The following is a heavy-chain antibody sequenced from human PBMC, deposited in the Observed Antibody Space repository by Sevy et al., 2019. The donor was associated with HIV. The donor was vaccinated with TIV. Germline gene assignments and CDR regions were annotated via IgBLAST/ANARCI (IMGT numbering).Heavy chain of an antibody. CDR2: IYYNGHI. Sequence: SETLSLTYTVSGGSITSLYWNWIRQPPGKGLEWIANIYYNGHINYNPSLKSRVTLSLDTSKNQFSLRLSSVTAADTAMYYCAGENAWGRGYAWGQGTLVTVS. CDR1: GGSITSLY. J-gene: IGHJ5*02. V-gene: IGHV4-59*08. D-gene: IGHD6-25*01. CDR3: AGENAWGRGYA.